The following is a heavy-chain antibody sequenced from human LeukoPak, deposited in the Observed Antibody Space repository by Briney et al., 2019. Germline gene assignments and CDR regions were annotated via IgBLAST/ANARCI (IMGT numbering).Heavy chain of an antibody. CDR3: ARQPVNTAAFDI. V-gene: IGHV4-59*08. J-gene: IGHJ3*02. Sequence: SETLSLTCTVSGGSINAYYWSWIRQPPGKGLEWIAYVRENGENNYNPSLKSRAAISVDTANNRISLRLNFVTAADTAIYYRARQPVNTAAFDIWGLGTMVTVSP. D-gene: IGHD5-18*01. CDR1: GGSINAYY. CDR2: VRENGEN.